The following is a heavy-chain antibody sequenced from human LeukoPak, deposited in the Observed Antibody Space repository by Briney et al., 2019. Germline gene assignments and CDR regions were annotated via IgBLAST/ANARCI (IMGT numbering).Heavy chain of an antibody. Sequence: PGGSLRLSCAASGFTFDDYAMHWVRQAPGKGLEWVSGISWNSGSIGYADSVKSRFTISRDNAKNSLYLQMNSLRAEDTALYYCAKDFKGSAFDIWGQGTMVTVSS. V-gene: IGHV3-9*01. CDR3: AKDFKGSAFDI. CDR1: GFTFDDYA. J-gene: IGHJ3*02. CDR2: ISWNSGSI.